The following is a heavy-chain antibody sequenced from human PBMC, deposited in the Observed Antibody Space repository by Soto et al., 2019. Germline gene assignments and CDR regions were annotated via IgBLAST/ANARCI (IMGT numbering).Heavy chain of an antibody. D-gene: IGHD3-10*01. Sequence: EVQLLESGGGLVPPGGSLRLTCAASGFTFSNFVMSWVRRAPGKGLEWVSAIGGTSGSTYYADSVKGRFTISRDNSKNTVSLHMNIRRAGDTAVYYCAKRLGEGYFDLWGRGTLVTVSS. J-gene: IGHJ2*01. CDR3: AKRLGEGYFDL. CDR2: IGGTSGST. CDR1: GFTFSNFV. V-gene: IGHV3-23*01.